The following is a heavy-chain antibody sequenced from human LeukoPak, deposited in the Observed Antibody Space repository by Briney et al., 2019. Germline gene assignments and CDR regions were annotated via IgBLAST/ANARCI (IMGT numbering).Heavy chain of an antibody. Sequence: PSGTLSLTCTVSGGSISNYFWSWVRQPAGKGLEWIGRIYSTGGSDYNPSLKSRITMSVDTSKNQFSLKLTSVTAADTAVYYCVSAKFLVRGVSWFDPWGQGTLVTVSS. D-gene: IGHD3-10*01. CDR3: VSAKFLVRGVSWFDP. V-gene: IGHV4-4*07. CDR1: GGSISNYF. CDR2: IYSTGGS. J-gene: IGHJ5*02.